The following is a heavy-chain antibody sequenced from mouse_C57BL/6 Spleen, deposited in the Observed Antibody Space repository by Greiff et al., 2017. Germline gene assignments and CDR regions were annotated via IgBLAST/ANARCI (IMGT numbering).Heavy chain of an antibody. CDR1: GYTFTDHT. V-gene: IGHV1-78*01. CDR3: ARCPYYSNYDWYFDV. Sequence: VQLQESDAELVKPGASVKISCKVSGYTFTDHTIHWMKQRPEQGLEWIGYIYPRDGSTKYNEKFKGKATLTADKSSSTAYMQLNSLTSEDSAVYFCARCPYYSNYDWYFDVWGTGTTVTVSS. D-gene: IGHD2-5*01. CDR2: IYPRDGST. J-gene: IGHJ1*03.